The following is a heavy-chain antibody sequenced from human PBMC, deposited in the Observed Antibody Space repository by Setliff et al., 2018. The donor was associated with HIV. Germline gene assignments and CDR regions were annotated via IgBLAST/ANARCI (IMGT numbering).Heavy chain of an antibody. D-gene: IGHD6-19*01. CDR2: ISGSGGNT. CDR3: AKGASSGPDY. J-gene: IGHJ4*02. CDR1: GFTFSSYA. V-gene: IGHV3-23*01. Sequence: GGSLRLSCAASGFTFSSYAMTWVRQAPGKGLEWVSGISGSGGNTYYADSVKGRFTISRDNSKNTLYLQMNSLRAEDTAVYYCAKGASSGPDYWGQGTLVTVSS.